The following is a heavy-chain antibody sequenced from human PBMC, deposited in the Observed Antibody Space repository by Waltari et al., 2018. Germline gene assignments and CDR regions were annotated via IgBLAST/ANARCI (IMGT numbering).Heavy chain of an antibody. CDR1: GGSLSSHY. Sequence: QVQLQESGPGLVKPSESLSLTCTVSGGSLSSHYWTWIRRSPGQGLEWIVYIYYSGSTNYNPSLKSRVTISVDTSKNQFSLKLSSVTAADTAVYYCARHFSRHFLEWGRYMDVWGKGTTVTVSS. D-gene: IGHD3-3*01. V-gene: IGHV4-59*11. CDR2: IYYSGST. J-gene: IGHJ6*03. CDR3: ARHFSRHFLEWGRYMDV.